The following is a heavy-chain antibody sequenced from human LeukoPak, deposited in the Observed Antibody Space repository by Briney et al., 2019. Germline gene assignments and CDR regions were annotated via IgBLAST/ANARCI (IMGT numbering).Heavy chain of an antibody. CDR2: INPNSGGT. D-gene: IGHD4-17*01. Sequence: GSSVKVSCKASGGTFSSYAISWVRQAPGQGLEWMGWINPNSGGTNYAQKFQGRVTMTRDTSISTAYMELSRLRSDDTAVYYCARANYYGDTPYYWGQGTLVTVSS. CDR1: GGTFSSYA. CDR3: ARANYYGDTPYY. J-gene: IGHJ4*02. V-gene: IGHV1-2*02.